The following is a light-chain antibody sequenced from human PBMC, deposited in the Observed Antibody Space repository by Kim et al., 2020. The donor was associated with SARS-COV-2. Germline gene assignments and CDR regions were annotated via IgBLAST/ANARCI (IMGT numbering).Light chain of an antibody. Sequence: GQSITISCTGTSRDVGGYNYVAWYQQHPGKAPKVMIYDVNNRPSGVSSRFSGSKSGNTASLTISGLQTGDEADYYCISYSSIGTYVFGTGTKVTVL. V-gene: IGLV2-14*03. CDR3: ISYSSIGTYV. CDR1: SRDVGGYNY. J-gene: IGLJ1*01. CDR2: DVN.